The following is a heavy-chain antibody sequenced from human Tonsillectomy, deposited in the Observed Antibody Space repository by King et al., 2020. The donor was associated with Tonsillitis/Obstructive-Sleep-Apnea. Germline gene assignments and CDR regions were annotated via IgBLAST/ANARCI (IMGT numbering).Heavy chain of an antibody. Sequence: QLQESGPGLVKPSETLSLTCTVSGGSISSYYWSWIRQPPGKGLEWIGYISYSGSSNYNPSLKSRVTISVDTSKNQFSLKLISVTAADTAVYYCVRDIVLEAGGDAFDIWGHGTMVTVSS. CDR2: ISYSGSS. CDR1: GGSISSYY. J-gene: IGHJ3*02. CDR3: VRDIVLEAGGDAFDI. D-gene: IGHD2-21*01. V-gene: IGHV4-59*01.